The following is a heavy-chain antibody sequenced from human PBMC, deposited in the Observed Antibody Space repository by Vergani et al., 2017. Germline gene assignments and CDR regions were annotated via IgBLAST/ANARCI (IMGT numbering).Heavy chain of an antibody. CDR2: INHSGST. V-gene: IGHV4-34*01. D-gene: IGHD5-18*01. J-gene: IGHJ4*02. CDR1: GGSFSGYY. Sequence: QVQLRQWGAGLLKPSETLSLTCAVYGGSFSGYYWSWIRQPPGKGLEWIGEINHSGSTNYNPSLKSRVTISVDTSKNQFSLKLSSVTAADTAVYYCARGRYSRGYSYGYVYYFDYWGQGTLVTVSS. CDR3: ARGRYSRGYSYGYVYYFDY.